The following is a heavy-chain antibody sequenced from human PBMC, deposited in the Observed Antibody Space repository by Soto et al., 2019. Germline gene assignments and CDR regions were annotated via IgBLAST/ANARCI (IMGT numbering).Heavy chain of an antibody. J-gene: IGHJ4*02. V-gene: IGHV6-1*01. CDR2: TYYRSKWYN. CDR3: ARDYDSSGYYPSYYFDY. D-gene: IGHD3-22*01. CDR1: GDSVSSNSAA. Sequence: PSQTLSLTCALSGDSVSSNSAAWNWIRQSPSRGLEWLGRTYYRSKWYNDYAVSVKSRITINPDTSKNQFSLQLNSVTPEDTAVYYCARDYDSSGYYPSYYFDYWGQGTQVTVSS.